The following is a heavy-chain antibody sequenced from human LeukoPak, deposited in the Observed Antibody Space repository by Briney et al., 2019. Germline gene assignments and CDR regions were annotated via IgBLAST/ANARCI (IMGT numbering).Heavy chain of an antibody. CDR1: GGSISGYY. Sequence: SETLSLTCTVSGGSISGYYWNWMRQPPGKGLEWIGYIYYSGSTNYNPSLKSRVTISVDTSKNQFSLKLSSVTAADTAVYYCARLWVHGMEWSDYYYGMDVWGQGTTVTVSS. J-gene: IGHJ6*02. D-gene: IGHD3-3*01. V-gene: IGHV4-59*08. CDR3: ARLWVHGMEWSDYYYGMDV. CDR2: IYYSGST.